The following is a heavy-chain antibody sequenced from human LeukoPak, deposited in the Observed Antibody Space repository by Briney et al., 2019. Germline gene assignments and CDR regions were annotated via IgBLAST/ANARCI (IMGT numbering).Heavy chain of an antibody. Sequence: GGSLRLSCAASGFTFSSYAMSWVRQAPGKGLEWVSAISGSGGSTYYADSVKGRFTISRDNARNTLYLQMNSLRAEDTAVYYCAELSSYDSRDAVRDYWGQGTMVTVSS. D-gene: IGHD3-22*01. CDR3: AELSSYDSRDAVRDY. CDR1: GFTFSSYA. V-gene: IGHV3-23*01. J-gene: IGHJ4*02. CDR2: ISGSGGST.